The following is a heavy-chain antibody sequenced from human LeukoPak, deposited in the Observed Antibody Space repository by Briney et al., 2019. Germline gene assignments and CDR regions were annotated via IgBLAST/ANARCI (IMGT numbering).Heavy chain of an antibody. Sequence: SETLSLTCSVSGVSISSGNWWSWVRQPPGKGLEWIGDIYHSGSTNYKPSLKSRVTISVDTSKNQFSLKLSSVTAADTAVYYCARTPRGEFSDYWGQGTLVTVSS. D-gene: IGHD3-16*01. CDR1: GVSISSGNW. J-gene: IGHJ4*02. V-gene: IGHV4-4*02. CDR2: IYHSGST. CDR3: ARTPRGEFSDY.